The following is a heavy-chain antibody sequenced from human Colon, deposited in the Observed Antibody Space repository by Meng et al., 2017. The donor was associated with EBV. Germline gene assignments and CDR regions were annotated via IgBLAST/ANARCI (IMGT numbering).Heavy chain of an antibody. V-gene: IGHV4-4*02. J-gene: IGHJ4*02. CDR1: CGFTRTSCW. CDR3: ARVRVIPAAVGFDY. Sequence: SGALFPNGAVSCGFTRTSCWWSWVPQPPGKGLEWIGEIYRGGGTNYNPSFKSRVTISVDTSNNHFSLKLSYVTAADTAVYYCARVRVIPAAVGFDYWGQGTLVTVSS. CDR2: IYRGGGT. D-gene: IGHD2-2*01.